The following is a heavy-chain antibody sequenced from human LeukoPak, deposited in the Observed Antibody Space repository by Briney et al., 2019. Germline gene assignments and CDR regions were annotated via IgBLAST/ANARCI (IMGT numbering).Heavy chain of an antibody. CDR3: ARDNGGNTHFDY. CDR1: GYTFTTYG. J-gene: IGHJ4*02. V-gene: IGHV1-18*01. CDR2: ISAYNGNT. Sequence: ASVKVSCKAPGYTFTTYGISWVRQAPGQGLEWMGWISAYNGNTNYAQKLQGRVTMTTDTSTTTAYMELRSLRSDDTAVYYCARDNGGNTHFDYWGQGTLVTVSS. D-gene: IGHD4-23*01.